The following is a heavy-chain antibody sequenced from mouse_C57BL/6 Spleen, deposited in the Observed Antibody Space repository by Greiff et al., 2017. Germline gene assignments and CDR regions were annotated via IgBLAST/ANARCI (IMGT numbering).Heavy chain of an antibody. V-gene: IGHV1-69*01. Sequence: QVQLKQPGAELVMPGASVKLSCKASGYTFTSYWMHWVKQRPGQGLEWIGEIDPSDSYTNYNQKFKGKSTLTADKSSSPAYMQLSGLTSEDSAFYYCARDYYGSSYLDDWGKGTTLTVSS. J-gene: IGHJ2*01. D-gene: IGHD1-1*01. CDR1: GYTFTSYW. CDR3: ARDYYGSSYLDD. CDR2: IDPSDSYT.